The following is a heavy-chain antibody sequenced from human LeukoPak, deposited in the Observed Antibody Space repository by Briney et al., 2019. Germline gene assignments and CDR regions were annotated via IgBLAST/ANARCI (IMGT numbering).Heavy chain of an antibody. CDR1: GYTFTGYY. Sequence: ASVKVSCKASGYTFTGYYMHWVRQAPGPGLGWMGWINPNSGGTNYAQKFQGRGTMTRDTSISTAYMELSRLRSDDTAVYYCARDGDPRYSAPYNWFDPWGQGTLVTVSS. D-gene: IGHD2-15*01. V-gene: IGHV1-2*02. CDR2: INPNSGGT. J-gene: IGHJ5*02. CDR3: ARDGDPRYSAPYNWFDP.